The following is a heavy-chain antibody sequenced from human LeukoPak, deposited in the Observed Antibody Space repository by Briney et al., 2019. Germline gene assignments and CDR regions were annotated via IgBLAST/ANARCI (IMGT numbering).Heavy chain of an antibody. V-gene: IGHV4-59*11. J-gene: IGHJ5*02. D-gene: IGHD3-22*01. CDR1: THPFKSPY. Sequence: TSETLSLTCTVSTHPFKSPYWRWIRQPPGEGLEWIGYLYHSGTANCNPSLKSRVTISVDTTENQFSLKLPQMNSVRAAVTYCARLERYAGSCYAGLDRWGQGTLVTVSS. CDR3: ARLERYAGSCYAGLDR. CDR2: LYHSGTA.